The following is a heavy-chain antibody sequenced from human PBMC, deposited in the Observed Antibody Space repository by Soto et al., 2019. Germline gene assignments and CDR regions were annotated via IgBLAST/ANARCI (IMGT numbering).Heavy chain of an antibody. V-gene: IGHV1-69*01. D-gene: IGHD6-13*01. CDR2: IIPIFGTT. CDR1: GGTFSSYT. J-gene: IGHJ4*02. Sequence: QVQLVQSGADVKKPGSSVKVSCKASGGTFSSYTLAWVRQAPGQGLEWMGEIIPIFGTTNYVQKFQGRVTITADVSTNTAYMELSSLRSEDTAMYYCARDSIAASGTDYWGQGTLVTVSS. CDR3: ARDSIAASGTDY.